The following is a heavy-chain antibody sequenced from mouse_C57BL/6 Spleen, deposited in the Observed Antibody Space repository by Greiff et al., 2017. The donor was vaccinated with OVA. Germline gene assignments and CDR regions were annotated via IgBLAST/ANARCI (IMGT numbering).Heavy chain of an antibody. D-gene: IGHD2-2*01. V-gene: IGHV1-55*01. Sequence: QVQLQQPGAELVKPGASVKMSCKASGYTFTSYWITWVKQRPGQGLEWIGDIYPGSGSTNYNEKFKSKATLTVDTSSSTAYMQLSSLTSEDSAVYYCARSRGYDDYFDYWGQGTTLTVSS. CDR1: GYTFTSYW. CDR2: IYPGSGST. J-gene: IGHJ2*01. CDR3: ARSRGYDDYFDY.